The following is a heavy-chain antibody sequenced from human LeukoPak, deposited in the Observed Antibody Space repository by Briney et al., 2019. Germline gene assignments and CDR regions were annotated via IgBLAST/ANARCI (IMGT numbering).Heavy chain of an antibody. Sequence: SQTLSLTCAVSGGSISSGGYSWSWIRQPPGEGLEWIGYIYHSGSTYYNPSLKSRVTISVDRSKNQFSLKLSSVTAADTAVYYCASTRGYDAFDIWGQGTMVTVSS. CDR1: GGSISSGGYS. V-gene: IGHV4-30-2*01. CDR2: IYHSGST. J-gene: IGHJ3*02. CDR3: ASTRGYDAFDI. D-gene: IGHD3-22*01.